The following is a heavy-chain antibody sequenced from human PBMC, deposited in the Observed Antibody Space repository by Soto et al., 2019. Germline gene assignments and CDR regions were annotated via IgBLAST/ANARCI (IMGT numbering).Heavy chain of an antibody. D-gene: IGHD4-17*01. V-gene: IGHV4-39*01. J-gene: IGHJ6*03. Sequence: QVQLQESGPGLVKPSETLSLTCIVSGGSVRSSRYYWGWIRQPPGKGLECIGTIYFSGKSYYNPSLKSRVTMSVDTSRNQFSLEVNSVAATDTATYYCARLDYGGLGSEYFYYMDVWGKGTTVTVSS. CDR3: ARLDYGGLGSEYFYYMDV. CDR1: GGSVRSSRYY. CDR2: IYFSGKS.